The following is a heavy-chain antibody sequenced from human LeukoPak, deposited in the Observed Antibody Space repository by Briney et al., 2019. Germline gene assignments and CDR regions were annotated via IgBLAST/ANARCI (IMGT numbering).Heavy chain of an antibody. CDR3: AREYYYESSGYLLGGWFDP. Sequence: KSSETLSLTCNVSGGSLTTHYWSWIRQPPGKGLEWIGYIYYSGSTNYNPSLKSRVTISVDTSKNQFSLKLSSVTAADTAVYYCAREYYYESSGYLLGGWFDPWGQGTLVTVSS. CDR2: IYYSGST. J-gene: IGHJ5*02. CDR1: GGSLTTHY. V-gene: IGHV4-59*11. D-gene: IGHD3-22*01.